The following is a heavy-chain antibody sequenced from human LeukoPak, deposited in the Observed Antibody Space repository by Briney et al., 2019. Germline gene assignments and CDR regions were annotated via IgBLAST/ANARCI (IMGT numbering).Heavy chain of an antibody. Sequence: ASVKVSCKASGYTFTSYGISWVRQAPEQGLEWMGWISAYNGNTNYAQKLQGRVTMTTDTSTSTAYMELRSLRSDDTAVYYCARGNQLLSLLFFDYWGQGTLVTVSS. CDR2: ISAYNGNT. CDR1: GYTFTSYG. J-gene: IGHJ4*02. CDR3: ARGNQLLSLLFFDY. D-gene: IGHD2-2*01. V-gene: IGHV1-18*01.